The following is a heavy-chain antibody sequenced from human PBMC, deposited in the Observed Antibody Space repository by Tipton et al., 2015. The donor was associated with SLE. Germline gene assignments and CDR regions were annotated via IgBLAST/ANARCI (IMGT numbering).Heavy chain of an antibody. V-gene: IGHV4-34*10. CDR2: IIHSGVT. Sequence: GLVKPSQTLSLTCAVSGESFNGYFWTWIRQPPGKGLEWIAEIIHSGVTNYNPSLKSRVTMSLDTSEEQFSLNLNSVTAADTAVYYCAGRLAGDSLWYFDLWGRGTLVTVSS. CDR3: AGRLAGDSLWYFDL. D-gene: IGHD3-16*01. CDR1: GESFNGYF. J-gene: IGHJ2*01.